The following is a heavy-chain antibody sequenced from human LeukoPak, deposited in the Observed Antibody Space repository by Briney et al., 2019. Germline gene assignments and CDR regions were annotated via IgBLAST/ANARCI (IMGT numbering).Heavy chain of an antibody. CDR1: GFTFNTYW. D-gene: IGHD5-24*01. V-gene: IGHV3-7*01. J-gene: IGHJ6*03. CDR3: GRPRRQDTPYHCMDV. CDR2: IKQDGSET. Sequence: GGSLRLSCEVSGFTFNTYWMSWVRQAPGKGLEWLANIKQDGSETYYVDSVKGRFTISRHNAKNSLYLQMNSLRAEDTAVYYCGRPRRQDTPYHCMDVWGKGTTVIVSS.